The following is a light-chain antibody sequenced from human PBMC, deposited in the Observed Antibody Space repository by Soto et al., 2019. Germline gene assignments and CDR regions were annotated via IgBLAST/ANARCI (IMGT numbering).Light chain of an antibody. Sequence: QSVLTQPPSASGTPGQRVTISCSGSSSNIGSNTVNWYQQLPGTAPKLLIYSSNQRPSGVPDRFSGSKSGTSACLAISGLQSEDEADYYCAAWDDSLNGLVVFGGGTKLTVL. V-gene: IGLV1-44*01. CDR2: SSN. CDR3: AAWDDSLNGLVV. CDR1: SSNIGSNT. J-gene: IGLJ2*01.